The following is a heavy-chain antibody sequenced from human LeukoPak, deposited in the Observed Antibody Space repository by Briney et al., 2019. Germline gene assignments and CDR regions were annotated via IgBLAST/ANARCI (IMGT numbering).Heavy chain of an antibody. Sequence: SETLSLTCTVSGGSISSYYWSWIRQPPGKGLEWIGYIYYSGSTNYNPSLKSRVTISVDTSKNQFSLKLSSVTAADTAVYYCARDGYGDNFYWFDPWGQGTLVTVSS. J-gene: IGHJ5*02. CDR1: GGSISSYY. CDR3: ARDGYGDNFYWFDP. D-gene: IGHD4-17*01. V-gene: IGHV4-59*01. CDR2: IYYSGST.